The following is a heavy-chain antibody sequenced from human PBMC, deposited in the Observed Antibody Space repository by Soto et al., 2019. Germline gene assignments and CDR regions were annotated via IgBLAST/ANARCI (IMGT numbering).Heavy chain of an antibody. D-gene: IGHD2-15*01. CDR2: IYYSGST. CDR3: ARALTNCSGGSCYSARFAYLDL. CDR1: RGSISSGDYY. Sequence: QVQLQESGPGLVKPSQTLSLTCTVSRGSISSGDYYWSWIRQPPGKGLEWIGYIYYSGSTYYNPSLKSRVTISVDTSKNQFSLKLSSVTAADTAVYYCARALTNCSGGSCYSARFAYLDLWGRGTLVTVSS. V-gene: IGHV4-30-4*01. J-gene: IGHJ2*01.